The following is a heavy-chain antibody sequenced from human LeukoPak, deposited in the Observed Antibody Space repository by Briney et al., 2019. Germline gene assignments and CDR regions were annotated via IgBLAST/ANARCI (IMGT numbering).Heavy chain of an antibody. V-gene: IGHV3-13*01. Sequence: GGSLRLSCAASGFTFSSYDMHWVRQATGKGLEWVSAIGTAGDTYYPGSVRGRFTISRENAKNSLYLQMNSLRAGDTAVYYCARGRHYGSGSYYNLPPYYFDYWGQGTLVTVSS. CDR2: IGTAGDT. CDR1: GFTFSSYD. D-gene: IGHD3-10*01. CDR3: ARGRHYGSGSYYNLPPYYFDY. J-gene: IGHJ4*02.